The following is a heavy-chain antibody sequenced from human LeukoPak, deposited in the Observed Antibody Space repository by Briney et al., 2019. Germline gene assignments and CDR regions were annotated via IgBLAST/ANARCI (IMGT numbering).Heavy chain of an antibody. CDR1: GFTFSSYA. J-gene: IGHJ4*02. D-gene: IGHD6-19*01. CDR2: ISGSGGST. V-gene: IGHV3-23*01. Sequence: PAGSLRLSCAASGFTFSSYAMSWVRQAPGKGLDWVSAISGSGGSTYYADSVKGRFTISRDNSKNTLYLQMNSLRAEDTAVYYCAKDSSDYPGYSSGWYSYWGQRTLVTVSS. CDR3: AKDSSDYPGYSSGWYSY.